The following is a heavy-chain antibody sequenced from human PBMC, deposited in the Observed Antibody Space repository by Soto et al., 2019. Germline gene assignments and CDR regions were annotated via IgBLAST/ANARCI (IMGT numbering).Heavy chain of an antibody. D-gene: IGHD5-18*01. CDR1: GGSISSYY. CDR2: IYYSGST. Sequence: SETLSLTCTVSGGSISSYYWSWIRQPPGKGLEWIGYIYYSGSTNYNPSLKSRVTISVDTSKNQFSLKLSSVTAADTAVYYCARNVDTAMVSFVAFDIWGQGTMVPVSS. CDR3: ARNVDTAMVSFVAFDI. J-gene: IGHJ3*02. V-gene: IGHV4-59*01.